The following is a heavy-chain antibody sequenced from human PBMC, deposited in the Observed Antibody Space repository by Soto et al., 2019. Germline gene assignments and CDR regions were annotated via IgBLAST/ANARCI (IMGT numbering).Heavy chain of an antibody. V-gene: IGHV5-10-1*01. CDR2: IDPSDSYT. Sequence: GESLKISCKGSGYSFTDYWISWVRQMPGKGLEWMGRIDPSDSYTNYSPSFQGHVTISADKSITTAYLQWSSLKTSDTAMYYCARLLVAAVGEAPWGQGTLVTVSS. J-gene: IGHJ4*02. CDR3: ARLLVAAVGEAP. D-gene: IGHD6-13*01. CDR1: GYSFTDYW.